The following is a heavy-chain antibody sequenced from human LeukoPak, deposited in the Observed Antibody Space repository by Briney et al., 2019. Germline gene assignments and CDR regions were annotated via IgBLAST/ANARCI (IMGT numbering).Heavy chain of an antibody. J-gene: IGHJ6*02. D-gene: IGHD5-18*01. Sequence: PGGSLRLSCAASGFTFSSYAMSWVRQAPGKGLEWVSAISGSGGSTYYADSVKGRFTISRDNSKSTLYLQMNSLRAEDTAVYYCAKTQAAYSYGHYYYGMDVWGQGTTVTVSS. CDR2: ISGSGGST. V-gene: IGHV3-23*01. CDR1: GFTFSSYA. CDR3: AKTQAAYSYGHYYYGMDV.